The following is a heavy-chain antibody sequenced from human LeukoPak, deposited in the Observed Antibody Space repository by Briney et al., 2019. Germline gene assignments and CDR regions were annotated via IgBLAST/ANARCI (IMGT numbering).Heavy chain of an antibody. CDR2: ISGSGGST. CDR1: GFTFSNAW. D-gene: IGHD4-17*01. J-gene: IGHJ4*02. V-gene: IGHV3-23*01. Sequence: GGSLRLSCAASGFTFSNAWMSWVRQPPRKGLEWVSSISGSGGSTYYADAVKGRFAISRDNSKNTLSLQMNSLRAEDTAIYYCAKVSYGVLDYWGQGTLVTVSS. CDR3: AKVSYGVLDY.